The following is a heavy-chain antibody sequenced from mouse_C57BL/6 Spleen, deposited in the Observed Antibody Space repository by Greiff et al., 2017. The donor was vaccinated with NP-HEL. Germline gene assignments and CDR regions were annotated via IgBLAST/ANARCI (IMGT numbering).Heavy chain of an antibody. J-gene: IGHJ2*01. D-gene: IGHD1-1*01. CDR2: FYPGDGDT. CDR3: ARSGTAVEVFDY. V-gene: IGHV1-82*01. Sequence: QVQLQQSGPELVKPGASVKISCKASGYAFSSSWMNWVKQRPGKGLEWIGRFYPGDGDTNYNGKFKGKATLTADTSSSTASMQLSSLTSEDSAVYCWARSGTAVEVFDYWGQGTTLTVSS. CDR1: GYAFSSSW.